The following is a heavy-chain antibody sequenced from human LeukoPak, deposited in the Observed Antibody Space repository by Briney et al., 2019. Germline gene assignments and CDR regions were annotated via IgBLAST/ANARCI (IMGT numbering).Heavy chain of an antibody. Sequence: SETLSLTCTVSGGSISSGSYYWSWIRQPAGKGLEWIGRIYTSGSTNYNPSLKSRVTISVDTSKNQFSLQLSSVTAADTAVYYCARDYVYGYSYGFYYYYMDVWGKGTTVTVSS. D-gene: IGHD5-18*01. J-gene: IGHJ6*03. CDR2: IYTSGST. CDR1: GGSISSGSYY. CDR3: ARDYVYGYSYGFYYYYMDV. V-gene: IGHV4-61*02.